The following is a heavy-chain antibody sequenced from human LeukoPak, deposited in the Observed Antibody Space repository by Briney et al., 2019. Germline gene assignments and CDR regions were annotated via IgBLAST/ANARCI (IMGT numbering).Heavy chain of an antibody. J-gene: IGHJ4*01. CDR3: TRADVDSRSWYRGGVIDY. Sequence: GGSLRLSCTASGFTFGDYAMSWVRPPPGKGLEWVGFLTSKAHGGTTEYGASVKGRSTISRDDSKSIAYLQMNSLKTEDTAVYYGTRADVDSRSWYRGGVIDYWGQGTLVTVSS. D-gene: IGHD6-13*01. CDR2: LTSKAHGGTT. CDR1: GFTFGDYA. V-gene: IGHV3-49*04.